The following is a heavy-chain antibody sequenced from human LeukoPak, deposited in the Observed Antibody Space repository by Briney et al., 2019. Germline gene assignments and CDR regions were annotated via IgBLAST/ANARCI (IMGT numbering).Heavy chain of an antibody. V-gene: IGHV4-34*01. CDR2: INHSGST. CDR3: ARVGSIYYYYYGMDV. CDR1: GGSFSGYY. D-gene: IGHD6-13*01. J-gene: IGHJ6*02. Sequence: SETLSLTCAVYGGSFSGYYWSWIRQPPGKGLEWIGEINHSGSTNYNPSLKSRVTISVDTSKNQFSLKPSSVTAADTAVYYCARVGSIYYYYYGMDVWGQGTTVTVSS.